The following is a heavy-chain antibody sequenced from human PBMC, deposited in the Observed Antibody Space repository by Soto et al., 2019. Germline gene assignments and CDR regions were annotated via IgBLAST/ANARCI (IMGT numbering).Heavy chain of an antibody. J-gene: IGHJ4*02. CDR3: ARVTFGGAYDFFQ. CDR2: ISSGGST. V-gene: IGHV3-66*01. Sequence: EVQLVESGGGLVRPGGSLRLSCAASGFTVTNLYMTWVRQAPGKGLEWVSVISSGGSTYYADSVKGRFTISRDNSKNTMYLEMNILGAGERAVYYCARVTFGGAYDFFQGGQGSLVTVSS. CDR1: GFTVTNLY. D-gene: IGHD3-3*01.